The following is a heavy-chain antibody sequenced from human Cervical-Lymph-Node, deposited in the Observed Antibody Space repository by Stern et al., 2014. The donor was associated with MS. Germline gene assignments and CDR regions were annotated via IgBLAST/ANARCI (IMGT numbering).Heavy chain of an antibody. CDR1: GASFSTNA. V-gene: IGHV1-69*01. CDR3: TREHLGGNFAS. D-gene: IGHD4-23*01. Sequence: QVQLVQSGAEVKKPGSSVKVSCKVSGASFSTNAISWVRQAPGQGLEWMGAIVSIFDKANYAQRFRGRVTITADESTSTAYLDLSSLRSGDTAVYFCTREHLGGNFASWGQGTLVTVSS. J-gene: IGHJ4*02. CDR2: IVSIFDKA.